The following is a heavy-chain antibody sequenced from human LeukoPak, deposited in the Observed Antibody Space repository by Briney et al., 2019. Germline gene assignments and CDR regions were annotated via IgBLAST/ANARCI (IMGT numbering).Heavy chain of an antibody. CDR3: AKTRQLKYYGMDV. Sequence: PGESLRLSCAASGFTFTNYWMHWVRQAPGKGLVWVSRIDIDGTGTSYADSVKGRFTISRDNAKNTLYLQMNSLRAEDTAVYYCAKTRQLKYYGMDVWGQGTTVTVSS. CDR2: IDIDGTGT. D-gene: IGHD6-13*01. V-gene: IGHV3-74*01. CDR1: GFTFTNYW. J-gene: IGHJ6*02.